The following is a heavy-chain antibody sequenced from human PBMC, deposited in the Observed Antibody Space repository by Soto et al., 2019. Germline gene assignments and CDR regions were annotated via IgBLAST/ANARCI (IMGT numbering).Heavy chain of an antibody. D-gene: IGHD6-19*01. CDR3: AKAYVMVVAGSSFDY. V-gene: IGHV4-38-2*02. CDR2: IYHGGPT. CDR1: GYSISSGSY. J-gene: IGHJ4*01. Sequence: PSETLSLTCTVSGYSISSGSYWGWIRQPPGKGPEWIASIYHGGPTFYNPSLKSRVTVSVDKSNNQFSLKMRSVTAADTAVYYCAKAYVMVVAGSSFDYWGHGTLVTVSS.